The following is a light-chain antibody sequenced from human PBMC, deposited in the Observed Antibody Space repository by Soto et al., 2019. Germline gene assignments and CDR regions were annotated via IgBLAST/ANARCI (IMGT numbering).Light chain of an antibody. J-gene: IGKJ1*01. CDR3: QYYNNWPPSWT. CDR1: QSASST. Sequence: EIVMTQSPATLSVSPGERATLSCRASQSASSTVAWYQQEPGQAPRLLIFGASNRATRIPTRFSGTGSGTEFTLTISGLQSEDFAVYYCQYYNNWPPSWTFGQGTKVDIK. CDR2: GAS. V-gene: IGKV3-15*01.